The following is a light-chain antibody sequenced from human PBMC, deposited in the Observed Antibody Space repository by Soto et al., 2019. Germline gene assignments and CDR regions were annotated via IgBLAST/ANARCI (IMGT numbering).Light chain of an antibody. V-gene: IGKV3D-15*01. CDR1: QHLYNN. CDR3: HQYSLWPRT. Sequence: EIVMTQSPATLSVFPGEGVTLSCRASQHLYNNLAWYQHKPGQAPRLLLYGASTRATGIPPRFSGTGTETEFTLTISSLQSEDFAVYSCHQYSLWPRTFGGGTKVEVK. CDR2: GAS. J-gene: IGKJ4*01.